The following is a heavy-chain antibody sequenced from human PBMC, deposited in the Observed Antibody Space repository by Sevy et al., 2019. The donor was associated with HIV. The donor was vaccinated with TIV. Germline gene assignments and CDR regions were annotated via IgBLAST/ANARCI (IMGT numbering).Heavy chain of an antibody. J-gene: IGHJ4*02. CDR1: GFTFSNYV. Sequence: GGCLRLSCAASGFTFSNYVMHWVRQAPGKGLEWVALISLHGTNKDYGDAVKGRFTISRDDAKNTVYVEMTSLTVEDTALYYCVRETGGSGSAGYFGDWGQGTLVTVSS. V-gene: IGHV3-30*04. CDR3: VRETGGSGSAGYFGD. CDR2: ISLHGTNK. D-gene: IGHD2-15*01.